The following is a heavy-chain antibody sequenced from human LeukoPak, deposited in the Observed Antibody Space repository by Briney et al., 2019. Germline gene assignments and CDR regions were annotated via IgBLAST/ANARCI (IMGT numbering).Heavy chain of an antibody. CDR1: GFTFSSYA. D-gene: IGHD1-1*01. V-gene: IGHV3-30-3*01. Sequence: GGSLRLSCAASGFTFSSYAMHWVRQAPGKGLEWVAVISYDGSNKYYADSVKGRFTISRDNSKNTLYLQMNSLRAEDTAVYYCAXVGXXTTSFDYWGQGTLVTVSS. CDR2: ISYDGSNK. J-gene: IGHJ4*02. CDR3: AXVGXXTTSFDY.